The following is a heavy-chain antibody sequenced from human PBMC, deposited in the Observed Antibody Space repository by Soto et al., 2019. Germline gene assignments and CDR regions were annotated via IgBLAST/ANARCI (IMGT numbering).Heavy chain of an antibody. Sequence: QVQLVQSGAEVKKPGASVKVSCKASGYTFTSYAMHWVRQAPGQRLEWMGWINAGNGNTKYSQKCQGRVTITRDTSASTAYMELSSLRSEDTAVYYCARGDSSKIQWLRMDDYGDYGGFDYWGQGTLVTVSS. CDR3: ARGDSSKIQWLRMDDYGDYGGFDY. CDR1: GYTFTSYA. CDR2: INAGNGNT. V-gene: IGHV1-3*01. J-gene: IGHJ4*02. D-gene: IGHD4-17*01.